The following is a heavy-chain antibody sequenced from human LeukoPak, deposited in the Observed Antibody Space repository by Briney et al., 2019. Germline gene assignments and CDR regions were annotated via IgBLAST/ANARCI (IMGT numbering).Heavy chain of an antibody. D-gene: IGHD2-21*02. CDR1: GGSISSYY. Sequence: SETLSLTCTVSGGSISSYYWSWIRQPPGKGLEWIGYIYYSGSTNYNPSLKSRVTMSVDTSKNQFSLKLSSVTAADTAVYYCARTLVVVTAYYFDYWGQGTLVTVSS. CDR3: ARTLVVVTAYYFDY. J-gene: IGHJ4*02. CDR2: IYYSGST. V-gene: IGHV4-59*08.